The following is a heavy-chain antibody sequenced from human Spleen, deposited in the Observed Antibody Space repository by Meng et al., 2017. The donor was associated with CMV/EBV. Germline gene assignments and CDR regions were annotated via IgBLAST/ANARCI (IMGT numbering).Heavy chain of an antibody. V-gene: IGHV3-53*05. CDR3: ARDGIVVGDYYGMDV. CDR2: IYSGGST. CDR1: GFTVSSNY. D-gene: IGHD2-2*01. Sequence: GGSLRLSCAASGFTVSSNYMSWVRQAPGKGLEWVSVIYSGGSTYYADSVKGRFTISRDNSKNTLYLQMKSLTTEDTAVYFCARDGIVVGDYYGMDVWGQGTTVTVSS. J-gene: IGHJ6*02.